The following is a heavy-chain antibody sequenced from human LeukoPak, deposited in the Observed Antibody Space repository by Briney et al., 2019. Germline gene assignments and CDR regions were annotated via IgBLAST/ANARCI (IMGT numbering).Heavy chain of an antibody. D-gene: IGHD2-2*02. CDR3: ATTYVPAGIPFHY. CDR1: GYTFTDYY. V-gene: IGHV1-2*02. J-gene: IGHJ4*02. Sequence: ASVKVSCKASGYTFTDYYLHWVRQAPGQGLEWMGWINPNSGGTNYAQKFQGRVTMTRDTSISTAYMELNRLRSDDTAVYYCATTYVPAGIPFHYWGQGTLVTVSS. CDR2: INPNSGGT.